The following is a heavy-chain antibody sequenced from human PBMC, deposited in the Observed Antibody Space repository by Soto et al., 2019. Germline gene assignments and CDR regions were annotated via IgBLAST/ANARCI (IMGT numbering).Heavy chain of an antibody. V-gene: IGHV5-51*01. CDR1: GYSFTNYW. D-gene: IGHD2-21*01. CDR2: IYVGDSDT. J-gene: IGHJ4*02. CDR3: ARLVNIFDFDY. Sequence: GESLKISCKGSGYSFTNYWIGWVRQMPGKGLEWMGIIYVGDSDTRYSPSFQGQVTISADKSISTAYLQWSSLRASDTAMYYCARLVNIFDFDYWGQGTLVTVSS.